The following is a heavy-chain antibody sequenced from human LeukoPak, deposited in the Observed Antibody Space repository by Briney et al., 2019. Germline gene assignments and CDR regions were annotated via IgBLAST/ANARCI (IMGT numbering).Heavy chain of an antibody. CDR1: GGSISSSAYH. CDR3: ARSLYDSSGYYYYYYMDV. CDR2: IHNSGST. Sequence: SETLSLTCTVSGGSISSSAYHWGWIRQPPGKGLEWIGSIHNSGSTYYNPSLKSRVTISVDTSKNQFSLKLSSVTAADTAVYYCARSLYDSSGYYYYYYMDVWGKGTTVTISS. J-gene: IGHJ6*03. V-gene: IGHV4-39*07. D-gene: IGHD3-22*01.